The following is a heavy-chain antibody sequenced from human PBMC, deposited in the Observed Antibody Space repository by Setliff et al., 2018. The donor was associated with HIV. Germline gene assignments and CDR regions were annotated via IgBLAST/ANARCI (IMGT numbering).Heavy chain of an antibody. V-gene: IGHV4-4*07. CDR3: ARVRDSGGPYYFDY. J-gene: IGHJ4*02. Sequence: SETLSLTCSVSGASLQSYYWSWIRQPAGKGLQWIGRIYYVGWSKYNPSLEDRVTMSVDTSNNQFSLSLRSVTAADTAVYYCARVRDSGGPYYFDYWGQGTLVTVSS. CDR2: IYYVGWS. D-gene: IGHD4-17*01. CDR1: GASLQSYY.